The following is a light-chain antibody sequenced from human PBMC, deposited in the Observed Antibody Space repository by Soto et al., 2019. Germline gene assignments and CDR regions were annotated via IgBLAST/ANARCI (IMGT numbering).Light chain of an antibody. CDR2: GAS. Sequence: EIVLTQSPGTLSLSPGERATLSCRASQSVGSSYLAWYQQKPGQAPRLLISGASSRATGIPDRFSGSGSGTDFTLTISRLEPVDFAVYYCQQYGSSPYTFGQGTKLEIK. J-gene: IGKJ2*01. CDR3: QQYGSSPYT. V-gene: IGKV3-20*01. CDR1: QSVGSSY.